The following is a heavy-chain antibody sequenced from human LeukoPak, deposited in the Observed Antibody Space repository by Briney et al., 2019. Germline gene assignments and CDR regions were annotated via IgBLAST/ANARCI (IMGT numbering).Heavy chain of an antibody. V-gene: IGHV4-61*02. CDR1: GGSISSGSYY. CDR2: IYTSGST. J-gene: IGHJ4*02. CDR3: ARTPDSSGYYLNY. Sequence: SQTLSLTCTVSGGSISSGSYYWSWIRQPAGKGLEWIGRIYTSGSTNYNPSLKSRVTISVDTSKNQFSLKLSSVNAADTAVYYCARTPDSSGYYLNYWGQGTLVTVSS. D-gene: IGHD3-22*01.